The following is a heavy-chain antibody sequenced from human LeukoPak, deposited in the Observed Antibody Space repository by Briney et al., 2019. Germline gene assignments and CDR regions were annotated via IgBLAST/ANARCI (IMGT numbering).Heavy chain of an antibody. Sequence: SETLSLTCTVSGGSISSSSYYWGWIRQPPGKGLEWIGSIYYSGSTYYNPSLKSRVTISVDTSKNQFSLKLSSVTAADTAVYYCASGGGNSGDGWGYFDDWGQRALVAVSS. CDR2: IYYSGST. J-gene: IGHJ4*02. CDR1: GGSISSSSYY. CDR3: ASGGGNSGDGWGYFDD. D-gene: IGHD4-23*01. V-gene: IGHV4-39*01.